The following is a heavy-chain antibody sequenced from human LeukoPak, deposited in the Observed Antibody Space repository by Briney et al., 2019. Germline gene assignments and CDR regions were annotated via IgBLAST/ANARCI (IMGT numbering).Heavy chain of an antibody. Sequence: SETLSLTCAVYGGSFRGYYWSWIRRPPGKGLEWIGEINHSGSTNYNPSLKRRVTISIDTSKNQFSLKLSSMTAADTAVYYCATTRGYWGQGTLVTVSS. V-gene: IGHV4-34*01. CDR1: GGSFRGYY. D-gene: IGHD3-10*01. CDR3: ATTRGY. J-gene: IGHJ4*02. CDR2: INHSGST.